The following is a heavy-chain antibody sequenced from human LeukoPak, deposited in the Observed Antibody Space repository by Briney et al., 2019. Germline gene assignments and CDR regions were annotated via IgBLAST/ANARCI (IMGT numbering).Heavy chain of an antibody. V-gene: IGHV4-31*03. D-gene: IGHD6-13*01. Sequence: SETLSLTCTVSGGSISSGGYYWSWIRQHPEKGLEWIGYIYYSGSTYYNPSLKSRVTISVDTSKNQFSLKLSSVTAADTAVYYCARGIAAAGRGVWGQGTLVTVSS. J-gene: IGHJ4*02. CDR2: IYYSGST. CDR3: ARGIAAAGRGV. CDR1: GGSISSGGYY.